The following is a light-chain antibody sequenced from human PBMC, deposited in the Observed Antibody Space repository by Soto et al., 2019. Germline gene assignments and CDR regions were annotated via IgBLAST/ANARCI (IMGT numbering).Light chain of an antibody. J-gene: IGKJ1*01. CDR2: GAS. CDR1: QSVSSSY. V-gene: IGKV3-20*01. CDR3: QQYGSSPWT. Sequence: DIVLTQSLGTLSLSQGERATLSCRASQSVSSSYLAWYQQKPGQAPRLLIYGASSRATGIPDRFSGSGSGTDFTLTISRLEPEDFAVYYCQQYGSSPWTFGQGTKVAIK.